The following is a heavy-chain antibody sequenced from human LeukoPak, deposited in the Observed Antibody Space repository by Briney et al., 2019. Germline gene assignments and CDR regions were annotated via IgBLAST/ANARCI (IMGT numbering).Heavy chain of an antibody. CDR1: GFTFRNYG. CDR3: APSHFDWPRFDF. J-gene: IGHJ4*02. D-gene: IGHD3-9*01. CDR2: ISYDGSNK. V-gene: IGHV3-30*03. Sequence: TGGSLRLSCAASGFTFRNYGMHWVRQAPGKGLEWVSIISYDGSNKYYADSVKGRFTISRDNSKSTLYLQVNSLRAEDTAIYYCAPSHFDWPRFDFWGQGTLVTVSS.